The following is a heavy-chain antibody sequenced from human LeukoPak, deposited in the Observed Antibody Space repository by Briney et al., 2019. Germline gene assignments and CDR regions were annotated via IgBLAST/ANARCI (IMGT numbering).Heavy chain of an antibody. D-gene: IGHD4-23*01. J-gene: IGHJ4*02. Sequence: TGGSLRLSCAASGFTFSSYAMSWVRQAPGKGLEWVSAISGSGGSTYHADSVKGRFTISRDNSKNTLYLQMNSLRAEDTAVYYCAKDHDYGGSFDYWGQGTLVTVSS. CDR3: AKDHDYGGSFDY. CDR2: ISGSGGST. V-gene: IGHV3-23*01. CDR1: GFTFSSYA.